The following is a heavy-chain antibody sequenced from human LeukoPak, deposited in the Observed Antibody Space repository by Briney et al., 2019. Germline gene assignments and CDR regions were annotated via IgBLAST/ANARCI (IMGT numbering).Heavy chain of an antibody. V-gene: IGHV1-18*01. D-gene: IGHD3-10*02. CDR1: GYSFTSYS. CDR3: VRTSNVLRCSRPDWFDP. J-gene: IGHJ5*02. Sequence: ASVKVSCKASGYSFTSYSISWVRQAPGPGLGWVGWINPNNGNTNYAQNLQGRDTLTTDTFTRTAYMELLSLRAVSTAVYISVRTSNVLRCSRPDWFDPWGQGTLVTVSS. CDR2: INPNNGNT.